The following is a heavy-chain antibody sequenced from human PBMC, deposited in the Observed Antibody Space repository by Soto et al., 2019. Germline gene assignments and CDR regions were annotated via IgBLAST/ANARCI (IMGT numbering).Heavy chain of an antibody. Sequence: GSLRLSCLVSGFTFNTNYMYWVRQAPGRGLEWVSAMYSGGDIHYADSVKGRFTISRDTSENTLYLRMDKLRVEDTAVYFCVSRIPSWVFDYWGQGTLVTVSS. CDR2: MYSGGDI. D-gene: IGHD3-16*01. CDR1: GFTFNTNY. CDR3: VSRIPSWVFDY. V-gene: IGHV3-53*01. J-gene: IGHJ4*01.